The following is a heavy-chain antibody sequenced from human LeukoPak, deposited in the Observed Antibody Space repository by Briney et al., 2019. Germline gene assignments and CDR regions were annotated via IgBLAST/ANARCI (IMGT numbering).Heavy chain of an antibody. D-gene: IGHD1/OR15-1a*01. CDR3: AKEGTASKPSDLDY. CDR2: IRYDGSDK. Sequence: PGGSLRLSCAASGLTFSDYGMHWVRQAPGKGLEWVAFIRYDGSDKYYVDSVRGRFSISRDNSKNTVYLQMNSLRVEDTAVYYCAKEGTASKPSDLDYWGQGALVTVSS. V-gene: IGHV3-30*02. J-gene: IGHJ4*02. CDR1: GLTFSDYG.